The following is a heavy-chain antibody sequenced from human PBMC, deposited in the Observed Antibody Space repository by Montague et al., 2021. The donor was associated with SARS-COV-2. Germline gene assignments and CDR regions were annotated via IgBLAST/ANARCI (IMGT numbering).Heavy chain of an antibody. CDR3: ARWYYGSGSYPH. CDR2: TYHSGGT. V-gene: IGHV4-38-2*01. Sequence: SETLSLTCSVSGYSISSGYYWGWIRQHPGKGLEWIGNTYHSGGTXXSPSLKSRVTVSVDTSKNQFSLRLSPVTAADTAVYYCARWYYGSGSYPHWGQGTLVTVSS. J-gene: IGHJ4*02. D-gene: IGHD3-10*01. CDR1: GYSISSGYY.